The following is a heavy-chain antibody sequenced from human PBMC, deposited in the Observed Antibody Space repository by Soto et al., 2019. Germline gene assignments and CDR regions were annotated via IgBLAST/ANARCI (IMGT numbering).Heavy chain of an antibody. J-gene: IGHJ6*02. D-gene: IGHD3-22*01. V-gene: IGHV1-69*12. Sequence: QVQLVQSGAEVKKPGSSVKVSCKASGGSLSNYGISWVRQSPGQGLEWVGAIIPVFVTPNYAQKFQDRVTITADESTTTVYMEVRSLTSEDTAVYYCARGDATKIVVTTYYAMDVWGQGTTVTVSS. CDR2: IIPVFVTP. CDR1: GGSLSNYG. CDR3: ARGDATKIVVTTYYAMDV.